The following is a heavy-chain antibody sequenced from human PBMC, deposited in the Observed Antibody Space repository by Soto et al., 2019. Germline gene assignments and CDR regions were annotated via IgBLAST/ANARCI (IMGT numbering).Heavy chain of an antibody. V-gene: IGHV3-15*07. CDR1: GFSFSNAW. CDR3: TPSFSGVVTAH. D-gene: IGHD3-3*01. Sequence: EVQLVESGGGLVEPGESLRLSCAASGFSFSNAWMNWVRQAPGKGLEWVGRIRSKTDGGTTDYAAPVRGRFTFSRDDSKNTVYLHINSLKTEDTALYFCTPSFSGVVTAHGGKGTLVPVPS. J-gene: IGHJ4*02. CDR2: IRSKTDGGTT.